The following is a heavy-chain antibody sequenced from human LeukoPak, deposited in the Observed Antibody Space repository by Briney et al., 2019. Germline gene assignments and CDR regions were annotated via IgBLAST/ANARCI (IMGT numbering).Heavy chain of an antibody. CDR3: ARGSIFRIFRAFDI. CDR2: MNPNSGNT. Sequence: GASVKVSCKASGYTFTSYDINWVRQATGQGLEWMGWMNPNSGNTGCAQKFQGRVTMTRNTSISTAYMELSSLRSEDTAVYYCARGSIFRIFRAFDIWGQGTMVTVSS. CDR1: GYTFTSYD. V-gene: IGHV1-8*01. D-gene: IGHD3-9*01. J-gene: IGHJ3*02.